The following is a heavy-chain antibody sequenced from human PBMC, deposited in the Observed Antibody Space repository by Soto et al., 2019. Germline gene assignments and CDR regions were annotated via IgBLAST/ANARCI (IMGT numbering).Heavy chain of an antibody. V-gene: IGHV1-69*13. D-gene: IGHD2-2*01. CDR1: GGTFSSYA. Sequence: GASVKVACKASGGTFSSYASSWVRQAPGQGLEWMGGIIPIFGTANYAQKFQGRVTITADESTSTAYMELSSLRSEDTAVYYCAMPVVPAAMAVGYYYYGMDVWGQGTTVTVSS. CDR3: AMPVVPAAMAVGYYYYGMDV. J-gene: IGHJ6*02. CDR2: IIPIFGTA.